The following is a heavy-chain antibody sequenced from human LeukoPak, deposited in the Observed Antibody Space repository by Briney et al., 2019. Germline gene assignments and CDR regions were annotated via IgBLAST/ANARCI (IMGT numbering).Heavy chain of an antibody. CDR3: ARSVYADAFDI. CDR1: GFSFSNYG. D-gene: IGHD5/OR15-5a*01. CDR2: ISGSGENT. J-gene: IGHJ3*02. V-gene: IGHV3-23*01. Sequence: PGGSLRLSCAASGFSFSNYGMTWVRQAPGKGLEWVSGISGSGENTYYADSVKGRFTISRDNSKNTLYLQMNSLRAEDTAVYYCARSVYADAFDIWGQGTMVTVSS.